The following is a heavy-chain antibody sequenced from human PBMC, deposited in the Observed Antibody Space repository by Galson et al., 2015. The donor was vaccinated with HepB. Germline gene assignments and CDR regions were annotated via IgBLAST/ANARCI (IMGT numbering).Heavy chain of an antibody. CDR2: ISSSSSYI. CDR1: GFTFSSYS. Sequence: SLRLSCAASGFTFSSYSMNWVRQAPGKGLEWVSSISSSSSYIYYADSVKGRFTISRDNAKNSLYLQMNSLRAEDTAVCYCARDRTMVRGVADYWGQGTLVTVSS. J-gene: IGHJ4*02. CDR3: ARDRTMVRGVADY. V-gene: IGHV3-21*01. D-gene: IGHD3-10*01.